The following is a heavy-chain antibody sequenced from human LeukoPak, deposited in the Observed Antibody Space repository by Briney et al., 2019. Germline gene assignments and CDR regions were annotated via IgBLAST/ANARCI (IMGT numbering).Heavy chain of an antibody. D-gene: IGHD2-21*02. V-gene: IGHV3-66*02. CDR2: IYAGGNT. Sequence: GGSLTLSCAAAGLTVRSDYMSWVRQAPGKGLEWASVIYAGGNTYHADSVKGRFTISRDSSSNTLFLQMNSLRPEDTAVYYCARGGGAFCGGDCYRNFDYWGQGTLVTVSS. CDR1: GLTVRSDY. CDR3: ARGGGAFCGGDCYRNFDY. J-gene: IGHJ4*02.